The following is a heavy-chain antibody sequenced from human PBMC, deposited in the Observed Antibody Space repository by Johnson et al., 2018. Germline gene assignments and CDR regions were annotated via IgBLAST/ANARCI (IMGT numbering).Heavy chain of an antibody. V-gene: IGHV3-30*18. CDR2: ISYDGSNV. CDR1: GFTFSSFD. Sequence: QVQLVESGGGVVQPRRSLRLSCAASGFTFSSFDMHWVRQAPGKGLEWVPVISYDGSNVYYGDSVKGRFTISRDNSKNTLYLQMNSLRPEDTAVYYCAKDAEMYYNMDVWGKGTTVTVSS. CDR3: AKDAEMYYNMDV. J-gene: IGHJ6*03. D-gene: IGHD5-24*01.